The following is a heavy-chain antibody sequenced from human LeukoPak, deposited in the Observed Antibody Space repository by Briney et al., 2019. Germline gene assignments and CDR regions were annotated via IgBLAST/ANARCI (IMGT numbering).Heavy chain of an antibody. J-gene: IGHJ4*02. Sequence: PGGSLRLSCAASGFTFSNYWMGWVRQAPGKRLEWVANMNIDGSEKYCADSVKGRFSISRDNAGNSVYLQMASLRVEDTAVYYCARDPAEWELLLDYWGQGTLVTVSS. CDR3: ARDPAEWELLLDY. CDR1: GFTFSNYW. V-gene: IGHV3-7*01. CDR2: MNIDGSEK. D-gene: IGHD1-26*01.